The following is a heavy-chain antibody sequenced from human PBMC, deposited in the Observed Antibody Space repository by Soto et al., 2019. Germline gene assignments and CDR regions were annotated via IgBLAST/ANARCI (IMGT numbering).Heavy chain of an antibody. CDR1: GGTFSNYP. J-gene: IGHJ6*02. Sequence: SVKVSGKASGGTFSNYPISWVRQAPGQGLEWMGGIIPIFDTTNYAQQFQGRVTITADESTSTAYMELSSLRSEDTAVYYCASPTTVPHYYYGMDVWGQGTTVTVSS. V-gene: IGHV1-69*13. CDR2: IIPIFDTT. CDR3: ASPTTVPHYYYGMDV. D-gene: IGHD4-17*01.